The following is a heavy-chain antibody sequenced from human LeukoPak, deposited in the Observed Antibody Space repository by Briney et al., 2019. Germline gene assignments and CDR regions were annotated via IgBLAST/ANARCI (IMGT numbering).Heavy chain of an antibody. CDR3: ARLVITQRLDAFDI. J-gene: IGHJ3*02. D-gene: IGHD3-22*01. V-gene: IGHV3-7*01. Sequence: QSGGSLRLSCAASGFTFSSYWMSWVRQAPGKGLEWVANIKQDGSEKYYVDSVKGRFTISRDNAKNSLYLQMNSLRAEDTAVYYCARLVITQRLDAFDIWGQGTMVTVSS. CDR2: IKQDGSEK. CDR1: GFTFSSYW.